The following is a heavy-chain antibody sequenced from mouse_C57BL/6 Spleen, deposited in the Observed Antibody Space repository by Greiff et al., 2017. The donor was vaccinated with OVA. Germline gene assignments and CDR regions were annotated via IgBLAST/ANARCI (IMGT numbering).Heavy chain of an antibody. J-gene: IGHJ4*01. D-gene: IGHD2-1*01. CDR3: ARGSYGNKDYAMDY. CDR2: INPNNGGT. Sequence: VQLQQSGPELVKPGASVKIPCKASGYTFTDYNMDWVKQSHGKSLEWIGDINPNNGGTIYNQKFKGKATLTVDKSSSTAYMELRSLTSEDTAVYYCARGSYGNKDYAMDYWGQGTSVTVSS. CDR1: GYTFTDYN. V-gene: IGHV1-18*01.